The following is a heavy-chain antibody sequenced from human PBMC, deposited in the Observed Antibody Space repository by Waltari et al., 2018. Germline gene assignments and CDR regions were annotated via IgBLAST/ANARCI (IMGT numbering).Heavy chain of an antibody. CDR1: GGSFSGYY. D-gene: IGHD3-22*01. CDR2: INHSGSP. J-gene: IGHJ5*02. CDR3: ARRITMIVVVINWFDP. Sequence: QVQLQQWGAGLLKPSETLSLTCAVYGGSFSGYYWSWIRQPPGKGLEWIGEINHSGSPNYNPSLKSRVTISVDTSKNQFSLKLSSVTAADTAVYYCARRITMIVVVINWFDPWGQGTLVTVSS. V-gene: IGHV4-34*01.